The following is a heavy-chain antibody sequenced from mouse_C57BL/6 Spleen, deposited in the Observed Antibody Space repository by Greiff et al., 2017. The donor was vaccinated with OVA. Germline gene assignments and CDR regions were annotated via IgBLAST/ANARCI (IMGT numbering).Heavy chain of an antibody. D-gene: IGHD1-1*01. CDR2: INPSTGGT. V-gene: IGHV1-42*01. J-gene: IGHJ2*01. Sequence: VQLQQSGPELVKPGASVKISCKASGYSFTGYYMNWVKQSPEKSLEWIGEINPSTGGTTYNQKCKAKATLTVDKSSSTAYMQLKSLTSEDSAVYYCARSSSLYYFDYGGQGTTLAVSS. CDR1: GYSFTGYY. CDR3: ARSSSLYYFDY.